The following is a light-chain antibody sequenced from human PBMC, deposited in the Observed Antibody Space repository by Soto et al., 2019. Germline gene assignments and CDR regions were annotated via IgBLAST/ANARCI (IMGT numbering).Light chain of an antibody. V-gene: IGKV3-20*01. J-gene: IGKJ1*01. CDR3: QQYGSSSTWT. Sequence: EIVLTQSPGTLSLSPGEGATLSCRASQSVSSAYLAWYQHKPGEPPTLLIYAASSRVTGIPDRFSGSGSGTDFTLTISRREPEDFAVYYCQQYGSSSTWTFGQGTKVEIK. CDR2: AAS. CDR1: QSVSSAY.